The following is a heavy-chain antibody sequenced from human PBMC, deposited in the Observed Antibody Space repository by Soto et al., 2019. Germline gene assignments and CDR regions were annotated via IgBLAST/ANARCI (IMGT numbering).Heavy chain of an antibody. CDR3: AGTPMVRGDWWFDP. CDR2: IYHSGST. J-gene: IGHJ5*02. V-gene: IGHV4-59*01. Sequence: TLSLTCTVSGGSISSYYWSWIRQPPGKGLEWIGYIYHSGSTYYNPSLKSRVTISVDTSKNQFSLKLSSVTAADTAVYYCAGTPMVRGDWWFDPWGQGTLVTVSS. CDR1: GGSISSYY. D-gene: IGHD3-10*01.